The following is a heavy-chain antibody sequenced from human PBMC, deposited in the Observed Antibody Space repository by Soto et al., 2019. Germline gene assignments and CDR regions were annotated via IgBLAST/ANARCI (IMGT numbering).Heavy chain of an antibody. J-gene: IGHJ6*02. CDR3: ARELVLSGYCSSTSCYPLVNYYYYYGMDV. CDR2: IWYDGSNK. Sequence: PGGSLRLSCAASGFTLSSYGMHWVRQAPGKGLEWVAVIWYDGSNKYYADSVKGRFTISRDNSKNTLYLQMNSLRAEDTAVYYCARELVLSGYCSSTSCYPLVNYYYYYGMDVWGQGTTVTVSS. D-gene: IGHD2-2*03. CDR1: GFTLSSYG. V-gene: IGHV3-33*01.